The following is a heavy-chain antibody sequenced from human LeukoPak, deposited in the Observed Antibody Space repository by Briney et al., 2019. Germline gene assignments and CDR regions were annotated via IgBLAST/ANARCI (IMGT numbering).Heavy chain of an antibody. V-gene: IGHV3-30-3*01. Sequence: PGGSLRLFCAASGFAFSSYAMHWVRQAPGKGLEWVAVISYDGSNKYYADSVKGRFTISRDNSKNTLYLQMNSLRAEDTAVYYCAREGNGGNPETVDGMDVWGQGTTVTVSS. CDR1: GFAFSSYA. J-gene: IGHJ6*02. CDR3: AREGNGGNPETVDGMDV. CDR2: ISYDGSNK. D-gene: IGHD4-23*01.